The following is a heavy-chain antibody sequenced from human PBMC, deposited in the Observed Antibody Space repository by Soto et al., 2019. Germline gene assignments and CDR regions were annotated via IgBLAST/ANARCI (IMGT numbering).Heavy chain of an antibody. Sequence: GGSIRICWAASCFTFTRYSGSWVRQTPGKGVESVSSISNSTNYIYYADFMKCRFTVSRDNAKNSVYLEINSLSAEDTAVYYCAREAEDLTSNFEYGGQGTLVTVSS. J-gene: IGHJ4*02. CDR3: AREAEDLTSNFEY. V-gene: IGHV3-21*01. CDR2: ISNSTNYI. CDR1: CFTFTRYS.